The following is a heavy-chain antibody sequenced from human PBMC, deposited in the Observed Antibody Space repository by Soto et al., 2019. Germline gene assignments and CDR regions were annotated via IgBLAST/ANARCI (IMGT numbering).Heavy chain of an antibody. V-gene: IGHV3-30*18. D-gene: IGHD3-10*01. Sequence: GGPPELSCSPSPFTFGASGMPWVRQASGKGLEWVAIISYDGTLKYYADPVKGRFTISRDTSKSALYLQMNSLRPEDTAVYYCAKDFKISGGHYGSLNYYYGMDVWGQGT. CDR1: PFTFGASG. CDR2: ISYDGTLK. J-gene: IGHJ6*02. CDR3: AKDFKISGGHYGSLNYYYGMDV.